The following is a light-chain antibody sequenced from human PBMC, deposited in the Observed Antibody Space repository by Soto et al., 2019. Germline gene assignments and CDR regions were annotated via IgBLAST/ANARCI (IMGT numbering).Light chain of an antibody. CDR2: DVR. CDR1: STDVGGYNY. J-gene: IGLJ1*01. CDR3: SSYINTGTYV. V-gene: IGLV2-14*01. Sequence: QSALTQPASVSGSPGQSITISCAGSSTDVGGYNYVSWYQQHPGKAPKLMIYDVRNRPSGISYRSSGSKSDNTASLTISGLQPEDEADYYCSSYINTGTYVFGTGTKLTVL.